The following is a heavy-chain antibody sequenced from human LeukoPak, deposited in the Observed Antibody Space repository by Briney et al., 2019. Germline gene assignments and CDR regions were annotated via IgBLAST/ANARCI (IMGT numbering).Heavy chain of an antibody. CDR1: GGSVSSGCYY. D-gene: IGHD3-22*01. V-gene: IGHV4-61*01. Sequence: PSETLSLTCTVSGGSVSSGCYYWSWTRQPPGKGLEWIGYIYYSGSTNYNPSLKSRVTISVDTSKIQFSLKLSSVTAADTAVYYWAVRTVGTGYYDSSGYYEGWGQGTLVTVSS. CDR3: AVRTVGTGYYDSSGYYEG. CDR2: IYYSGST. J-gene: IGHJ4*02.